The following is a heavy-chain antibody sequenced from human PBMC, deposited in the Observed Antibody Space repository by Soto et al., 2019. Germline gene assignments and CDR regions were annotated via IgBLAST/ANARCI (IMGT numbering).Heavy chain of an antibody. V-gene: IGHV4-59*08. D-gene: IGHD4-17*01. CDR1: GGSISSYY. J-gene: IGHJ4*02. Sequence: SETLSLTCTVSGGSISSYYWSWIRQPPWKGLEWIGYIYYSGSTKYNPSLKSRVTISVDTSKNQFSLKLSSVTAADTAVYYCARRYGDSFDYWGQGTLVTVSS. CDR2: IYYSGST. CDR3: ARRYGDSFDY.